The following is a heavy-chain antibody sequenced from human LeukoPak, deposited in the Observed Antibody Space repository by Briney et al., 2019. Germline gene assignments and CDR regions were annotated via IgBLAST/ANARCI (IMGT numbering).Heavy chain of an antibody. CDR3: ARDRLQLQS. J-gene: IGHJ5*02. D-gene: IGHD5-24*01. CDR2: IYTSGST. V-gene: IGHV4-61*02. Sequence: TLSLTCTVSGGSISSGSYYWSWIRQPAGKGLEWIGRIYTSGSTNYNPSLKSRVTISVDTSKNQFSLKLSSVTAADTAVYYCARDRLQLQSWGQGTLVTVSS. CDR1: GGSISSGSYY.